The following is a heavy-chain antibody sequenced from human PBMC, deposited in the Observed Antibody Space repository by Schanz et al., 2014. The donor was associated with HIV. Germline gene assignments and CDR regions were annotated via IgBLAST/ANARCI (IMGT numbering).Heavy chain of an antibody. CDR2: IIPVFGTT. CDR3: ARVKPYSSGWYGGYFQH. Sequence: QVQLVQSGTEVKKPGSSVTVSCKPSGGTFRSFAISWVRQAPGQGLEWMGGIIPVFGTTNYAQKFQGRVTITADKSTSTAYMELRSLTSEDTAVYFCARVKPYSSGWYGGYFQHWGQGTLITVS. CDR1: GGTFRSFA. D-gene: IGHD6-19*01. J-gene: IGHJ1*01. V-gene: IGHV1-69*06.